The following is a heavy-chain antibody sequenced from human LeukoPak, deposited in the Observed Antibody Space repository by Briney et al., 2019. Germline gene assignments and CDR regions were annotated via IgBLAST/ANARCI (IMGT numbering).Heavy chain of an antibody. CDR3: ARQAGHYDILTGYYCYYFDY. Sequence: SETLSLTCAVYGGSFSGYYWSWIRQPPGKGLEWIGEINHSGSTNYNPSLKSRVTISVDTSKNQFSLKLSSVTAADTAVYYCARQAGHYDILTGYYCYYFDYWGQGTLVTVSS. J-gene: IGHJ4*02. D-gene: IGHD3-9*01. CDR1: GGSFSGYY. CDR2: INHSGST. V-gene: IGHV4-34*01.